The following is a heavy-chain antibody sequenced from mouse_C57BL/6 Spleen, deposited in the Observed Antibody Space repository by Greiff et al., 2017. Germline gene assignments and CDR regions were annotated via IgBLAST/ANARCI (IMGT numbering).Heavy chain of an antibody. CDR2: IWSDGST. Sequence: QVQLKESGPGLVAPSQTLSISCTVSGFSFTSYGVHWVRQPPGKGLEWLVVIWSDGSTTYNSATKSRLSISKENSTSQVFLKMTSLQSDDTAMDYCDRRGRFAYWGQGTLVTVSA. CDR1: GFSFTSYG. J-gene: IGHJ3*01. D-gene: IGHD3-3*01. CDR3: DRRGRFAY. V-gene: IGHV2-6*03.